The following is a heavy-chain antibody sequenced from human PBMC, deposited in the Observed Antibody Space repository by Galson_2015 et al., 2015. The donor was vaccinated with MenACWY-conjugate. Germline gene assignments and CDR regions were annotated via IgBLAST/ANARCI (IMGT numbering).Heavy chain of an antibody. D-gene: IGHD3-10*01. V-gene: IGHV3-53*01. CDR2: IYAGGST. CDR3: ARSISLRGSGHFPPDYMDV. CDR1: GFTVNSNY. Sequence: SLRLSCAATGFTVNSNYMSWVRQAPGKGLECVSVIYAGGSTYYTDSVKGRFTVSRDNSNNTARLQMNSLRVKDTAIYYCARSISLRGSGHFPPDYMDVWRKGTTVTVSS. J-gene: IGHJ6*03.